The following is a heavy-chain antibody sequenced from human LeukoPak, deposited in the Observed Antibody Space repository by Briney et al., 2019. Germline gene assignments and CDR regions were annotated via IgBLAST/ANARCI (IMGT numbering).Heavy chain of an antibody. CDR1: GGSISSYY. CDR2: IYYSGST. J-gene: IGHJ4*02. D-gene: IGHD3-10*01. V-gene: IGHV4-59*01. Sequence: PSETLSLTCTVSGGSISSYYWSWLRQPPGKGLEWIGYIYYSGSTNYNPSLKSRVTISVDTSKNQFSLKLSSVTAADTAVYYCARERGSGRPDYWGQGTLVTVSS. CDR3: ARERGSGRPDY.